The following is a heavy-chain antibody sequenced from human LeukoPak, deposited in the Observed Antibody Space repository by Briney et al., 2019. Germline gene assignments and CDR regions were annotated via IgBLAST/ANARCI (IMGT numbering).Heavy chain of an antibody. J-gene: IGHJ4*02. CDR2: IGISGSTK. CDR3: ARDAQQWLAYFDY. CDR1: GFTFSSFE. V-gene: IGHV3-48*03. Sequence: PGGSLRLSCAASGFTFSSFEMNWVRQAPGKGLEWVSYIGISGSTKYYADSVKGRFTISRDNSKNTLYLQMNSLRAEDTAVYYCARDAQQWLAYFDYWGQGTLVTVSS. D-gene: IGHD6-19*01.